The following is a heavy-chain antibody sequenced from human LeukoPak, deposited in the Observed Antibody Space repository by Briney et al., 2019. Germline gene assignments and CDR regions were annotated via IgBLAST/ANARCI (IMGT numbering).Heavy chain of an antibody. CDR2: IHYDGSNN. CDR1: GFTFSSYA. J-gene: IGHJ4*02. D-gene: IGHD2-2*01. CDR3: ARAGFLITSTFRH. Sequence: PGGSLRLSCAASGFTFSSYAMHWVRQAPGKELEWVALIHYDGSNNYYADSVKGRFTISRDSAKNSLSLQMNSLRAEDTALYYCARAGFLITSTFRHWGQGTLVTVSS. V-gene: IGHV3-30*02.